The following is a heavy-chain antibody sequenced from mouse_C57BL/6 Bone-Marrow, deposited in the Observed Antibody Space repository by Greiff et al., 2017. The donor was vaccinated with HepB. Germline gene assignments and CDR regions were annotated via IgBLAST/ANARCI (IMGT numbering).Heavy chain of an antibody. CDR2: IYPYNGVS. Sequence: VTLKVSGPELVKPGASVKISCKASGYSFTGYYMHWVKQSHGNILDWIGYIYPYNGVSSYNQKFKGKATLTVDKSSSTAYMELRSLTSEDSAVYYCARSRGLRRGGYAMDYWGQGTSVTVSS. CDR1: GYSFTGYY. D-gene: IGHD2-4*01. V-gene: IGHV1-31*01. CDR3: ARSRGLRRGGYAMDY. J-gene: IGHJ4*01.